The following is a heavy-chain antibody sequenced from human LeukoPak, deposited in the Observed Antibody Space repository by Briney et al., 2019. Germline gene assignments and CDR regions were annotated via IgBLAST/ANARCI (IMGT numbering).Heavy chain of an antibody. CDR2: IYYSRTT. CDR1: GCSISSGGYY. V-gene: IGHV4-31*03. Sequence: SETLCLTCTVSGCSISSGGYYWSWIRQQPGKGLEWIVYIYYSRTTYYNPSLKSRVTISVDTSKNQFSLKLSSVTAADTAVYYCARGGNWAYFDYWGQGTLVTVSS. J-gene: IGHJ4*02. CDR3: ARGGNWAYFDY. D-gene: IGHD7-27*01.